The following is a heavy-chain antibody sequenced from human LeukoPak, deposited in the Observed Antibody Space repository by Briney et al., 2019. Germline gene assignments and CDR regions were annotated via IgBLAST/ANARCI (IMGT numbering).Heavy chain of an antibody. CDR3: ARQVEQGTIYYFDY. V-gene: IGHV4-38-2*01. CDR1: GYSITSGFS. D-gene: IGHD1/OR15-1a*01. Sequence: SETLSLTCAVSGYSITSGFSWGWIRQPPGKGLEWIGAMSHSGSTDFNPSLKSRVSISVDTSKNQFSLKLTSVTAADTALYYCARQVEQGTIYYFDYWGQGTLVTVSS. J-gene: IGHJ4*02. CDR2: MSHSGST.